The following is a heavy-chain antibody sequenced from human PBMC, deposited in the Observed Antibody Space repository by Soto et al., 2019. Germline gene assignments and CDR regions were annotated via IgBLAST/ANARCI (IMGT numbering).Heavy chain of an antibody. Sequence: GGSLRLSCAASGFTFSSYSMNWVRQAPGKGLEWVSSISSSSSYIYYADSVKGRFTISRDNAKNSLYLQMNSLRAEDTAVYYCASRDSQYNMVRGVIHTENWGQGTLVTVSS. V-gene: IGHV3-21*01. CDR1: GFTFSSYS. J-gene: IGHJ4*02. CDR2: ISSSSSYI. D-gene: IGHD3-10*01. CDR3: ASRDSQYNMVRGVIHTEN.